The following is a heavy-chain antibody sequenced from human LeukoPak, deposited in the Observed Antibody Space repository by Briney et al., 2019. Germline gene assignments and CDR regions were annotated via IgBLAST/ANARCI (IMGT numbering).Heavy chain of an antibody. D-gene: IGHD6-6*01. J-gene: IGHJ3*02. V-gene: IGHV3-23*01. CDR2: ISGSGGST. CDR1: GFTFSSYA. CDR3: ARPYSSSSWGAFDI. Sequence: GGSLRLSCAASGFTFSSYAMSWVRQAPGKGPEWVSAISGSGGSTYYADSVKGRFTISRDNSKNTLYLQMNSLRAEDTAVYYCARPYSSSSWGAFDIWGQGTMVTVSS.